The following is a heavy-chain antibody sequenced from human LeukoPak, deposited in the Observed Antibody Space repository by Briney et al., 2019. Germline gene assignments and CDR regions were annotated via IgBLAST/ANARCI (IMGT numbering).Heavy chain of an antibody. Sequence: GESLQISCKGSGYSFTSYWISWVRQMPGKGLEWMGRIDPSDSYTNYSPSFQGHVTISADKSISTAYLQWSSLKASDTAMYYCARHLGKYYDILTGYYALWGMDVWGKGTTVTVSS. CDR1: GYSFTSYW. D-gene: IGHD3-9*01. V-gene: IGHV5-10-1*01. J-gene: IGHJ6*04. CDR3: ARHLGKYYDILTGYYALWGMDV. CDR2: IDPSDSYT.